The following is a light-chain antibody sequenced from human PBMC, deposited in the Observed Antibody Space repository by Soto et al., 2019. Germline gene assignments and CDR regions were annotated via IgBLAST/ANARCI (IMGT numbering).Light chain of an antibody. CDR2: WAS. CDR3: QQYYSPWT. CDR1: QSVLYSSTNKNY. J-gene: IGKJ1*01. Sequence: DIVMTQSPDSLAVSLGERATINCKSSQSVLYSSTNKNYLAWYQQKPGQPPKLLIHWASTRESGVPDRFSGSGSGTDFALTISSLQAEDVAVYYCQQYYSPWTFGQGTKVEIK. V-gene: IGKV4-1*01.